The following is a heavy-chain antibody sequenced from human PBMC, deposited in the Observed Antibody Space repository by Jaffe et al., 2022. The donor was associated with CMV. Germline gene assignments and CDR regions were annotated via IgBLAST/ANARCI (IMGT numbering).Heavy chain of an antibody. Sequence: EVQLVESGGGLVQPGGSLRLSCAASGFTFSSYAMSWVRQAPGKGLEWVSAISGSGGSTYYADSVKGRFTISRDNSKNTLYLQMNSLRAEDTAVYYCARLAGITIFGVVIPPYYMDVWGKGTTVTVSS. CDR3: ARLAGITIFGVVIPPYYMDV. CDR2: ISGSGGST. V-gene: IGHV3-23*04. D-gene: IGHD3-3*01. J-gene: IGHJ6*03. CDR1: GFTFSSYA.